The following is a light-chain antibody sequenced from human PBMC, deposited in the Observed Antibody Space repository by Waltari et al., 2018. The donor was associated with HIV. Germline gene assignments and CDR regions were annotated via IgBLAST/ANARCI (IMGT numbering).Light chain of an antibody. CDR2: AAS. CDR1: QGISND. Sequence: DIQMTQSPSSLSASVGEKLTIPCRASQGISNDLAWFQQKPAKAPKSLIYAASNLPSWVSSKFCGNRSGTDFALTIHGPQPEDFATYCCQHNHTLPRTFGQGTKLTIK. J-gene: IGKJ2*01. V-gene: IGKV1-16*02. CDR3: QHNHTLPRT.